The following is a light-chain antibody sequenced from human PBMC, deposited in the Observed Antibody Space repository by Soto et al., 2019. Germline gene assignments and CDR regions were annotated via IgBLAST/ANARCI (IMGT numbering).Light chain of an antibody. CDR1: QTVTSNY. CDR2: GAS. J-gene: IGKJ1*01. V-gene: IGKV3-20*01. Sequence: EIVLTQSPGTLSLSPGERATLSCRASQTVTSNYLAWYQRKPGQAPRLLIYGASSRATDIPDRFSGSGSGTDFTITITRLEREEFAVYFCQQYAGSPSTFGQGTKVEIK. CDR3: QQYAGSPST.